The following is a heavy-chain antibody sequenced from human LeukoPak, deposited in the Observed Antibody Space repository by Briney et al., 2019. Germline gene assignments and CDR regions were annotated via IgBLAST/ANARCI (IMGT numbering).Heavy chain of an antibody. V-gene: IGHV3-23*01. CDR3: AKDVDYYGSGSSSNWFDP. J-gene: IGHJ5*02. Sequence: GSLRLSCAASGFTFSSYAMSWVRQAPGKGLEWVSAISGSGGSTYYADSVKGRFTISRDNSKNTLYLQMNSLRAEDTAVYYCAKDVDYYGSGSSSNWFDPWGQGTLVTVSS. CDR1: GFTFSSYA. D-gene: IGHD3-10*01. CDR2: ISGSGGST.